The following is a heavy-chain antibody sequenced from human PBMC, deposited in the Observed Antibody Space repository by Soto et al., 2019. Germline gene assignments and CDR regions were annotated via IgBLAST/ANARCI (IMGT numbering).Heavy chain of an antibody. Sequence: QVHLQESGPGLVKPSETMSLTCSASGASIRNFYWNWVRQFPGKGLEWIGHIYNGERTNYNPSLKGRITISVDTSKNQFSLKLSSVTVADTAVNYCAKTTGWPGFDYWGQGTLVDVSS. J-gene: IGHJ4*02. CDR3: AKTTGWPGFDY. D-gene: IGHD6-19*01. CDR1: GASIRNFY. CDR2: IYNGERT. V-gene: IGHV4-59*01.